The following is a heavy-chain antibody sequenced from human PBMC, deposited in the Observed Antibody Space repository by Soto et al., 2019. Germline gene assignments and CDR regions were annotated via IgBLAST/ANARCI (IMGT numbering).Heavy chain of an antibody. CDR2: ISPYNGNT. CDR1: GYTFTDYG. CDR3: ARDLPRAIVIVSATHFDC. Sequence: QVPLVQSGAEVKKPGASVKVSFKASGYTFTDYGISWVRQAPGQGLEWMGWISPYNGNTNYAQKLQGRVTMTTDTSTSTAYMELRSLRSDDTAVYYCARDLPRAIVIVSATHFDCWGQGTLVTVSS. D-gene: IGHD3-22*01. J-gene: IGHJ4*02. V-gene: IGHV1-18*01.